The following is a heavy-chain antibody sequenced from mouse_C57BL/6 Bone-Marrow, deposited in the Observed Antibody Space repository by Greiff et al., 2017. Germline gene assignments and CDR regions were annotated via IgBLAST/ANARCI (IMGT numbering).Heavy chain of an antibody. CDR3: ASDQGGRAAY. J-gene: IGHJ3*01. CDR2: IWGVGST. CDR1: GFSLTSYG. Sequence: VKVVESGPGLVAPSQSLSITCTVSGFSLTSYGVDWVRQSPGKGLEWLGVIWGVGSTNYNSALKSRLSISKDNSKSQVFLKMNSLQTDDTAMYYCASDQGGRAAYWGQGTLVTVSA. D-gene: IGHD3-3*01. V-gene: IGHV2-6*01.